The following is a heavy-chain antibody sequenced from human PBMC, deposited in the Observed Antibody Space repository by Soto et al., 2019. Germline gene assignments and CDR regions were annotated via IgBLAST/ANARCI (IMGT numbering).Heavy chain of an antibody. CDR2: IIPIFGTA. V-gene: IGHV1-69*01. Sequence: QVQLVQSGAEVKKPGSSVKVSCKASGGTFSSYAISWVRQAPGQGLEWMGGIIPIFGTANYAQKFQGRVTITADEFTSTGYMELNSLRSEDTAVDYCARDGGDRGAIPDWGQGTLVTVSS. D-gene: IGHD3-10*01. CDR3: ARDGGDRGAIPD. J-gene: IGHJ4*02. CDR1: GGTFSSYA.